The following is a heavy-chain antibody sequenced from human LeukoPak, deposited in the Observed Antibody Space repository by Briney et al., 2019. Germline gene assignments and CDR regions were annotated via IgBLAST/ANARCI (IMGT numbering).Heavy chain of an antibody. CDR2: INHSGST. Sequence: PSETLSLTCAVYGGSFSGYYWSWIRQPPGKGLEWIGEINHSGSTNYNPSLKSRVTISVDTSKNQFSLKLSSVTAADTAVYYCARGLSNSGYCSGGSCYTNWFDPWGQGTLVTVSS. D-gene: IGHD2-15*01. CDR1: GGSFSGYY. V-gene: IGHV4-34*01. J-gene: IGHJ5*02. CDR3: ARGLSNSGYCSGGSCYTNWFDP.